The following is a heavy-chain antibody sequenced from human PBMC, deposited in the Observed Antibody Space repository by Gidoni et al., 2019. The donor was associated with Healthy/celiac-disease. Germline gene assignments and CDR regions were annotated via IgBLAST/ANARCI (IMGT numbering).Heavy chain of an antibody. Sequence: EVQLVQSGAEVKKPGESLKISCKGSGYSFTSYWIGWVRQMPGKGLEWMGIIYPVASDTRYSPSFQGQVTIAADKSISTAYLQWSSLKASDTAMYYCARQKGGGYYYDSSGYFDYWGQGTLVTVSS. J-gene: IGHJ4*02. CDR1: GYSFTSYW. CDR3: ARQKGGGYYYDSSGYFDY. D-gene: IGHD3-22*01. V-gene: IGHV5-51*01. CDR2: IYPVASDT.